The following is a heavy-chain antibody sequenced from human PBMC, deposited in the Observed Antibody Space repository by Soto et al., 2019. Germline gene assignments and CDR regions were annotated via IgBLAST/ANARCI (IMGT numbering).Heavy chain of an antibody. V-gene: IGHV3-73*01. D-gene: IGHD5-12*01. CDR3: TRTDIVATIA. Sequence: GGSLRLSCAASGFTFSGSAMHWVRRASGKGLEWVGRIRSKANSYATAYAASVKGRFTISRDDSKNTAYLQMNSLKTEDTAVYYCTRTDIVATIAWGQGTLVTVSS. CDR2: IRSKANSYAT. CDR1: GFTFSGSA. J-gene: IGHJ5*02.